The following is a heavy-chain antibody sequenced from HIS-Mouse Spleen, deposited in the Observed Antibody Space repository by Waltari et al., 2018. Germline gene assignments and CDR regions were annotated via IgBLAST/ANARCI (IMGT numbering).Heavy chain of an antibody. J-gene: IGHJ4*02. CDR2: MNPNSGNT. V-gene: IGHV1-8*01. CDR3: ARGHDYSNYFDY. CDR1: GYTFTSYD. D-gene: IGHD4-4*01. Sequence: QVQLVQSGAEVKKPGASVKVSCKASGYTFTSYDLNWVRQATGQGLEWMGWMNPNSGNTGDAQKVQGRVTMTRNTAISTAYVELSSLRSEDTAVYYCARGHDYSNYFDYWGQGTLVTVSS.